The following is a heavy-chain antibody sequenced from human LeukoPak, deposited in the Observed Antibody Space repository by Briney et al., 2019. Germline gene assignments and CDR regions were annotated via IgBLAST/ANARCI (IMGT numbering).Heavy chain of an antibody. V-gene: IGHV2-5*01. Sequence: SGGMLVHPTPTLTLTFSFSGFSLSPWGVGMGWIRQPPVKAREWLALIYWNDDKRYSPSPKSRLTITKYTSKNQVVLTMTNMDPVDTATYYCPHRHQSELGFDPWGQGTLVTVSS. CDR1: GFSLSPWGVG. CDR2: IYWNDDK. D-gene: IGHD1-26*01. CDR3: PHRHQSELGFDP. J-gene: IGHJ5*02.